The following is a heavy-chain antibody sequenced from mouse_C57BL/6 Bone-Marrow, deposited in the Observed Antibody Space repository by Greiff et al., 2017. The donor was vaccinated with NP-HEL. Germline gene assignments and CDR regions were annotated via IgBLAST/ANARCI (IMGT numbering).Heavy chain of an antibody. CDR3: GRDYYGSRCWDLDV. J-gene: IGHJ1*03. Sequence: EVLLVESGGGLVKPGGSLKLSCAASGFTFSDYGMHWVRQAPEKGLEWVAYISSGSSTIYYADTVKGRFTISRDNSKNTLFLQMISLRSEDTAVYYCGRDYYGSRCWDLDVWGTGTTVTVSS. D-gene: IGHD1-1*01. V-gene: IGHV5-17*01. CDR1: GFTFSDYG. CDR2: ISSGSSTI.